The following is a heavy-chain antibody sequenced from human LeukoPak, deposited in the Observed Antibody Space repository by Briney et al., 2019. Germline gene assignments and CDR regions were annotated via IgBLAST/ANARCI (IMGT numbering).Heavy chain of an antibody. CDR3: TAATLRFDYYYGMDV. V-gene: IGHV3-15*01. D-gene: IGHD3-16*01. CDR2: IKSNSDGGTA. CDR1: GFTFSNAW. Sequence: GGSLRLSCAASGFTFSNAWMSWVRQAPGKGLEWVGRIKSNSDGGTADHAPPVRGRFTISRDDSKNTLYLQMTNLKTEDTAVYYCTAATLRFDYYYGMDVWGQGTTVTVSS. J-gene: IGHJ6*02.